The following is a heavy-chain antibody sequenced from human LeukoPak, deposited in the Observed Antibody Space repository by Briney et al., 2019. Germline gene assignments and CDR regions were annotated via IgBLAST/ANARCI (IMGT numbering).Heavy chain of an antibody. CDR1: GFTFSSYS. CDR2: ISSSSSSTI. CDR3: AREGDGFDP. J-gene: IGHJ5*02. V-gene: IGHV3-48*01. D-gene: IGHD3-16*01. Sequence: GGCLRLSCAASGFTFSSYSMNWVRQAPGKGLEWVSYISSSSSSTIYYADSVKGRFTISRDNAKNSLYLQMNSLRAEDTAVYYCAREGDGFDPWGQGTLVTVSS.